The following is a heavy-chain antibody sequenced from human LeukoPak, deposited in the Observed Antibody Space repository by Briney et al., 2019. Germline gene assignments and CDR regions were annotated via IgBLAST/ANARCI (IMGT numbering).Heavy chain of an antibody. CDR3: AKDLAPKSYGDYFDY. Sequence: GGSLRLSCAASGFIFSNYPMSWVRQAPGKGLEWVSAISGSGGSTYYADSVKGRFTISRDNSKNTLYLQMNSLRAEDTAVYYCAKDLAPKSYGDYFDYWGQGTLVTVSS. J-gene: IGHJ4*02. CDR1: GFIFSNYP. CDR2: ISGSGGST. D-gene: IGHD4-17*01. V-gene: IGHV3-23*01.